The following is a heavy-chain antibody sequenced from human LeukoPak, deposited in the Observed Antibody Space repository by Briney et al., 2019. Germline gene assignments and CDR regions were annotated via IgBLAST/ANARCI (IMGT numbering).Heavy chain of an antibody. Sequence: PGGSLRLSCPASGFTFSSYGMHWVRQAPGKGLEWVAVISYDGSNKYYADSVKGRFTISRDNSKNTLYLQMNSLRAEDTAVYYCAKGNGYAIGAPFDIWGQGTMVTVSS. V-gene: IGHV3-30*18. CDR2: ISYDGSNK. D-gene: IGHD5-12*01. J-gene: IGHJ3*02. CDR1: GFTFSSYG. CDR3: AKGNGYAIGAPFDI.